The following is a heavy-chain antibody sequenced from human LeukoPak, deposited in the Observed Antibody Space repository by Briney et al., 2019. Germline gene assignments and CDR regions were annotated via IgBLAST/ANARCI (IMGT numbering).Heavy chain of an antibody. J-gene: IGHJ4*02. CDR3: AKERYYDILTGYQDY. CDR1: GFTFSSYG. CDR2: ISGSGGST. Sequence: GGSLRLSCAASGFTFSSYGMSWVRQAPGKGLEWVSAISGSGGSTNYADSVKGRFTISRDNSKNTLYLQMNSLRAEDTAVYYCAKERYYDILTGYQDYWGQGTLVTVSS. V-gene: IGHV3-23*01. D-gene: IGHD3-9*01.